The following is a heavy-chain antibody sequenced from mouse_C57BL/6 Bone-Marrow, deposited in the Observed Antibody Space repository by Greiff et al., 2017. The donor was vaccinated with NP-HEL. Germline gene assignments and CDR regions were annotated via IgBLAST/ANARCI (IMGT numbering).Heavy chain of an antibody. Sequence: QLQQSGAELVRPGASVTLSCKASGYTFTDYEMHWVKQTPVHGLEWIGAIDPETGGTAYNQKFKGKAILTADKSSSTAYMELRSLTSEDSAVYYCTRFYYGSSYWFAYWGQGTLVTVSA. CDR3: TRFYYGSSYWFAY. J-gene: IGHJ3*01. CDR1: GYTFTDYE. CDR2: IDPETGGT. V-gene: IGHV1-15*01. D-gene: IGHD1-1*01.